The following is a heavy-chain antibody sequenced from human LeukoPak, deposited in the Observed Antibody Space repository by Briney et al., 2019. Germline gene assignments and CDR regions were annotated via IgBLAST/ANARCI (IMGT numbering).Heavy chain of an antibody. V-gene: IGHV3-33*01. CDR1: GFTFSSYG. Sequence: PGGSLRLSCAASGFTFSSYGMHWVRQAPGKGLEWVAVIWHDGSNKYYADSVKGRLIISRDNSKNTLYLQMNSLRAEDMAVYYCARDKSSGYSDYWGQGTLVTVSS. D-gene: IGHD3-22*01. CDR3: ARDKSSGYSDY. J-gene: IGHJ4*02. CDR2: IWHDGSNK.